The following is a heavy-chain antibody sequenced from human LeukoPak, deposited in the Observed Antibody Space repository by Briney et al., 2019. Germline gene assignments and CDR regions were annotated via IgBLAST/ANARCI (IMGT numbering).Heavy chain of an antibody. CDR2: ISGSGDST. CDR1: GFTFNNYA. J-gene: IGHJ6*02. CDR3: ARAGYSSSWYGDYYYYGMDV. D-gene: IGHD6-13*01. V-gene: IGHV3-23*01. Sequence: PGGSLRLSCAASGFTFNNYAMSWVRQAPGKGLEWVSGISGSGDSTYYADSVKGRVTISRENAKNSLYLQMNSLRAGDTAVYYCARAGYSSSWYGDYYYYGMDVWGQGTTVTVSS.